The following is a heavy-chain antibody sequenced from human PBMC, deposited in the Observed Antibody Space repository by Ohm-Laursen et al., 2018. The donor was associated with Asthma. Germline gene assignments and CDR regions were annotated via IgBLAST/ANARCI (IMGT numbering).Heavy chain of an antibody. CDR1: GFTFSSYD. J-gene: IGHJ6*02. CDR2: IGTAGDT. CDR3: AREGYDFWSGNYYYGMDV. V-gene: IGHV3-13*01. Sequence: SLRLSCTASGFTFSSYDMHWVRQATGKGLEWVSAIGTAGDTYYPGSVKGRFTISRENAKNSLYLQMNSLRAGDTAVYYCAREGYDFWSGNYYYGMDVWGQGTTVTVSS. D-gene: IGHD3-3*01.